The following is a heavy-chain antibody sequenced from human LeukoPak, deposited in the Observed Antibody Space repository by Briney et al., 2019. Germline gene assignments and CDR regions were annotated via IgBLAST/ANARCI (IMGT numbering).Heavy chain of an antibody. CDR1: GGSFSGYY. D-gene: IGHD3-10*01. CDR2: INQSGST. Sequence: PSETLSLTCAVYGGSFSGYYWSWLRQPPGKGLEWIGEINQSGSTNYNPSLKSRVTISVDTSKNQFSLKLSSVTAADTAVYYCARSFLYGSGSQRYYFDYWGQGTLVTVSS. V-gene: IGHV4-34*01. J-gene: IGHJ4*02. CDR3: ARSFLYGSGSQRYYFDY.